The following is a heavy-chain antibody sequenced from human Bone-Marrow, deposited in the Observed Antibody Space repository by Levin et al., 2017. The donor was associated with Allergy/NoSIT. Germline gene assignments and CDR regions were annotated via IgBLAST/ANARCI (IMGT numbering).Heavy chain of an antibody. V-gene: IGHV4-30-4*01. Sequence: PSETLSLTCTVSGGSVSSGDDYWSWIRQPPGKGLEWIGYIYYSGSTSYNPSLKSRITISIDTSKNQFSLKLTSVTAPDTAVYDCATSSGGTCYTGLDYWGQGTLVTVSS. CDR2: IYYSGST. CDR3: ATSSGGTCYTGLDY. CDR1: GGSVSSGDDY. D-gene: IGHD2-15*01. J-gene: IGHJ4*02.